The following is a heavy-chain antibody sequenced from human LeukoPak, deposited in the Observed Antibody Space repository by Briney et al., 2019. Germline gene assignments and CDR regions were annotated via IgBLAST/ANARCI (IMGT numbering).Heavy chain of an antibody. Sequence: PSETLSLTCAVSGGSISSGGYSWSWIRQPPGKGLEWIGYIYHSGSTYYNPSLKSRVTISADRSKNQFSLKLSSVTAADTAVYYCARTQTISGAFDIWGQGTMVTVSS. CDR2: IYHSGST. V-gene: IGHV4-30-2*01. CDR1: GGSISSGGYS. CDR3: ARTQTISGAFDI. J-gene: IGHJ3*02. D-gene: IGHD3-9*01.